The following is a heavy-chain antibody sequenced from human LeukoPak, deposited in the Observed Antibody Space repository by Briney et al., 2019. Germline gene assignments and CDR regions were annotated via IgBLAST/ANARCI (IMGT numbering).Heavy chain of an antibody. D-gene: IGHD3-10*01. Sequence: SGGSLRLSCAASGFTFSTHVMTWVRQAPGKGLEWVSTINAGGDETHYTDSVRGRFTIFRDNSKNTVYLQMNSLRADDTAVYYCAKQTIRITMVRGVTGDYWGQGTLVTVSS. CDR3: AKQTIRITMVRGVTGDY. CDR1: GFTFSTHV. J-gene: IGHJ4*02. CDR2: INAGGDET. V-gene: IGHV3-23*01.